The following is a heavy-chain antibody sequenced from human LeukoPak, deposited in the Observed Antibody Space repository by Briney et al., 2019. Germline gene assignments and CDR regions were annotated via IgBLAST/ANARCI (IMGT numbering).Heavy chain of an antibody. CDR3: ARGWANAFDI. CDR2: VYYSGSS. CDR1: GGSISSGGYS. J-gene: IGHJ3*02. V-gene: IGHV4-30-2*01. Sequence: PSQALSLTCAVSGGSISSGGYSWSWIRQPPGKCLEWIGSVYYSGSSYYNPSLDSRLTISIDGSKNQFSLRLSSVTAADTAVYYCARGWANAFDIWGQGTMVTVSS. D-gene: IGHD3-16*01.